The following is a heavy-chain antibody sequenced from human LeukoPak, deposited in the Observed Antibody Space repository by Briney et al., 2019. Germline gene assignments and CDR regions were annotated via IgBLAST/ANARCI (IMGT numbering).Heavy chain of an antibody. Sequence: GGSLRLSCAASGLTFSSHWMHWVRQAPGKGLVWVSRITNDGRSTTYADSVKGRFTIPRDNSKNTLYLQMKGLRGEVTAIYYCASRYPDIAGPWGQGTLVTVSS. CDR1: GLTFSSHW. CDR2: ITNDGRST. V-gene: IGHV3-74*01. D-gene: IGHD5-12*01. CDR3: ASRYPDIAGP. J-gene: IGHJ5*02.